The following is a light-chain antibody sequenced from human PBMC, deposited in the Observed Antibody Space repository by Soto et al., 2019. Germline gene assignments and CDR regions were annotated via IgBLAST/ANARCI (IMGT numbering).Light chain of an antibody. V-gene: IGLV1-40*01. J-gene: IGLJ3*02. Sequence: QSVLTQPPSVSGAPGQRVTISCTGSSSDIGAGYDAHWYQQLPGTAPKLLIYGNTNRPSGVPDRFSGSKSGTSASLAITGLQAEDEADYYCQSYDSSLNGWVFGGGTKLTVL. CDR2: GNT. CDR1: SSDIGAGYD. CDR3: QSYDSSLNGWV.